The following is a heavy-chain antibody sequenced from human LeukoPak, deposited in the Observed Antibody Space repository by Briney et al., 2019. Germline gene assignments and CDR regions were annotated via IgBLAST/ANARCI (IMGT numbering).Heavy chain of an antibody. CDR1: GFTFTTYW. CDR3: ARGPEPYYYDSSGYSNDAFDI. CDR2: ISSSSSTI. D-gene: IGHD3-22*01. Sequence: GGSLRLSCAASGFTFTTYWMHWVRQAPGKGLEWVSLISSSSSTIYYADSVKGRFTISRDNAKNSLYLQMNSLRAEDTAVYYCARGPEPYYYDSSGYSNDAFDIWGQGIMVTVSS. V-gene: IGHV3-48*04. J-gene: IGHJ3*02.